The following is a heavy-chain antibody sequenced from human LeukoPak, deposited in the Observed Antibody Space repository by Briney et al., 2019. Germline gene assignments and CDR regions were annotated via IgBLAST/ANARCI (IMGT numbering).Heavy chain of an antibody. CDR1: GFTFSSYV. CDR2: ISGSGGST. CDR3: AKDLPSYYYDSSGSPYDY. Sequence: GGYLRLSCEASGFTFSSYVMSWVRQAPGKGLEWVSAISGSGGSTYYADSVKGRFTISRDNSKNTLYLQMNSLRAEDTAVYYCAKDLPSYYYDSSGSPYDYWGQGTLVTVSS. V-gene: IGHV3-23*01. D-gene: IGHD3-22*01. J-gene: IGHJ4*02.